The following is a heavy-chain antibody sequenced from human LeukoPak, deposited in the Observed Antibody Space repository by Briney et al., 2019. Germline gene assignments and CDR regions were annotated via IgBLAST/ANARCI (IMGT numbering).Heavy chain of an antibody. CDR2: INHSGST. D-gene: IGHD5-24*01. CDR3: AARCTRDGYNYFDY. V-gene: IGHV4-34*01. Sequence: EPSETLSLTCAVYGGSFSGYYWSWIRQPPGKGLEWIGEINHSGSTYYNPSLKSRVTISVDTSKNQFSLKLSSVTAADTAVYYCAARCTRDGYNYFDYWGQGTLVTVSS. CDR1: GGSFSGYY. J-gene: IGHJ4*02.